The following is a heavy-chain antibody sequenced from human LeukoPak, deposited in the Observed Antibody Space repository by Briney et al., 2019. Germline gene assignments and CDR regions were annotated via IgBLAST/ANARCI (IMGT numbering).Heavy chain of an antibody. CDR1: GFTLSSYG. V-gene: IGHV3-7*01. Sequence: GGSLRRSCAASGFTLSSYGMRWVRQARRKGLERVVNIKQDGSEKYYVDSVKGRFTISRDNAKNSLYLQMNSLRAEDTAVYYCARDKIVGATNFDYWGQGTLVTVSS. CDR3: ARDKIVGATNFDY. D-gene: IGHD1-26*01. CDR2: IKQDGSEK. J-gene: IGHJ4*02.